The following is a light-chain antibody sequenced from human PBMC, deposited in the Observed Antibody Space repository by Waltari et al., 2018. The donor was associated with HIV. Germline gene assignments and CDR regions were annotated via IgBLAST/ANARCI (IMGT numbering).Light chain of an antibody. CDR3: QHYDNVPLT. CDR1: QDIRNY. Sequence: DIQMTQSPSSLSASVGGRVTITCQASQDIRNYVKWYQHKPGKAPKFLIYDESKLEQVFPSRFSGSGFGRDFTFTISSLQPEDVATYYCQHYDNVPLTFGGGTKVQIK. V-gene: IGKV1-33*01. CDR2: DES. J-gene: IGKJ4*01.